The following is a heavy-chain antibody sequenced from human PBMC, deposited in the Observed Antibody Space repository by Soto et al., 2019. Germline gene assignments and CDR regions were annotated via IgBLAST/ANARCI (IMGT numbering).Heavy chain of an antibody. CDR1: GFTFSNAW. D-gene: IGHD3-22*01. J-gene: IGHJ6*02. CDR3: TAVPGYDSSGYYSSNDYYYYYGMDV. Sequence: PGGSLRLSCAASGFTFSNAWMSWVRQAPGKGLEWVGRINSKTDGGTTDYAAPVKGRFTISRDDSKNTQYLQMNSLKTEDTAVYYCTAVPGYDSSGYYSSNDYYYYYGMDVWGQGTTVTVSS. CDR2: INSKTDGGTT. V-gene: IGHV3-15*01.